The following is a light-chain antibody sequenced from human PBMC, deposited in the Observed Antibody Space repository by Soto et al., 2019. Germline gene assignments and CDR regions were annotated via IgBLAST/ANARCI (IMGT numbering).Light chain of an antibody. CDR1: QSVSTN. CDR3: QQYNNWPPGT. Sequence: EIVMTQSPATLSVSPGERATLSCRVSQSVSTNLAWYQQKPGLAPRLLIYGASNRATGIPARFSGSGSGTEFTLTISSLQSEDSAVYYCQQYNNWPPGTFGQGTRLEIK. V-gene: IGKV3-15*01. CDR2: GAS. J-gene: IGKJ2*01.